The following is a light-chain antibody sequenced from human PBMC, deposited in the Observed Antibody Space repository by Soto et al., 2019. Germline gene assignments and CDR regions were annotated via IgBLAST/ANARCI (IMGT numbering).Light chain of an antibody. V-gene: IGKV3-15*01. CDR2: GAS. Sequence: EIVMTQSPPTLSVSPGERATLSCRASQSVSSNLAWYQQKPGQAPRLLIYGASTRATGIPARFSGSGSWTEFTLTSSRLQSEDFAVYYCQHYNNWPPWTFGQGTKVEIK. CDR1: QSVSSN. J-gene: IGKJ1*01. CDR3: QHYNNWPPWT.